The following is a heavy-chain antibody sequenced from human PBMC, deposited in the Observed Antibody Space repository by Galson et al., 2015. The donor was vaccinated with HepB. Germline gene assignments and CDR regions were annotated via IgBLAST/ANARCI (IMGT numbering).Heavy chain of an antibody. J-gene: IGHJ4*02. CDR2: IIPIFGTA. Sequence: SVKVSCKASGGTFSSYAISWVRQAPGQGLEWMGGIIPIFGTANYAQKFQGRVTITADESTSTAYMELSSLRSEDTAVYYCARDVPHRYNWNYGYFDYWGQGTLVTVSS. CDR1: GGTFSSYA. D-gene: IGHD1-7*01. CDR3: ARDVPHRYNWNYGYFDY. V-gene: IGHV1-69*13.